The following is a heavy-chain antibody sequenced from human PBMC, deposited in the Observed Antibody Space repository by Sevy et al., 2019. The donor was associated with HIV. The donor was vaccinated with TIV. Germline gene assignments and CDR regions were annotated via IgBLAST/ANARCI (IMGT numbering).Heavy chain of an antibody. V-gene: IGHV3-21*01. D-gene: IGHD6-19*01. CDR2: ISGLSNYI. CDR3: ARAVPATDAFDI. Sequence: GGSLRLSCAASGFTFSSYGMHWVRQAPGKGLEWVSSISGLSNYIYYADSMKGRFSISRDNAKNSLYLQMISLRAEDTAVFYCARAVPATDAFDIWGQGTLVTVSS. CDR1: GFTFSSYG. J-gene: IGHJ3*02.